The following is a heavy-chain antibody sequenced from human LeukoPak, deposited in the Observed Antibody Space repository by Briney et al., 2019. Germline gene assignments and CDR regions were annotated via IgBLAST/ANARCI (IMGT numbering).Heavy chain of an antibody. D-gene: IGHD4-17*01. CDR2: INHSGST. CDR1: GGSFSGYY. CDR3: ARVKDYAGFDY. J-gene: IGHJ4*02. V-gene: IGHV4-34*01. Sequence: PETLSLTCAVYGGSFSGYYWSWIRQPPGKGLEWIGEINHSGSTNYNPSLKSRVTISVDTSKNQFSLKLSSVTAADTAVYYCARVKDYAGFDYWGQGTLVTVSS.